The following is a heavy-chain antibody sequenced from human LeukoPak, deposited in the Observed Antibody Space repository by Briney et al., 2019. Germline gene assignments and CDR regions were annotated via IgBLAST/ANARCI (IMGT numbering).Heavy chain of an antibody. Sequence: GGSLRLSCAASGFTFSDYYMSWIRQAPGKGLEWVSYISSSGSTIYCADSVKGRFTISRDNAKNSLYLQMNSLRAEDTAVYYCAGIVGVRTVRYFDYWGQGTLVTVSS. D-gene: IGHD1-26*01. CDR1: GFTFSDYY. CDR3: AGIVGVRTVRYFDY. V-gene: IGHV3-11*04. CDR2: ISSSGSTI. J-gene: IGHJ4*02.